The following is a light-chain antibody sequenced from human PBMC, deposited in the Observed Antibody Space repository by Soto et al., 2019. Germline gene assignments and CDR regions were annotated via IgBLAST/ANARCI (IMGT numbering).Light chain of an antibody. Sequence: DIQMTQSPSTLSASVGDRVSITCRASQSISTWLAWYQKKPGKAPKLVIYDASSLKSGVPSRFSGSGSGTEFNLTISRLQTDEFATYYCQQYNSYRWTFGQGTKVDIK. CDR2: DAS. CDR1: QSISTW. CDR3: QQYNSYRWT. V-gene: IGKV1-5*01. J-gene: IGKJ1*01.